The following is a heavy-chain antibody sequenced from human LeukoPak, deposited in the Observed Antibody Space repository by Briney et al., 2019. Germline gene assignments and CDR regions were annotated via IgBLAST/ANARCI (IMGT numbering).Heavy chain of an antibody. CDR1: GGSISSGDYY. V-gene: IGHV4-30-4*08. D-gene: IGHD3-16*01. J-gene: IGHJ3*02. CDR2: IYYSGST. CDR3: ARDFFGGNDAFDI. Sequence: SQTLSLTCTVSGGSISSGDYYWSWIRQPPGKGLEWIGYIYYSGSTYYNPSLKSRVTISVDTSKNQFSLKLSSVTAADTAVYYCARDFFGGNDAFDIWGQGTMVTVSS.